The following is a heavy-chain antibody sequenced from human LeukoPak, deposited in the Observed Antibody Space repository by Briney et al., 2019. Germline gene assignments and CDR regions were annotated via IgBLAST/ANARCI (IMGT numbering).Heavy chain of an antibody. Sequence: GASVKVSCKASGYTFTGYYMHWVRQAPGQGLEWMGRINPNSGGTNYAQKFQGRVTMTRDTSISTAYMELSRLRFDDTAVYYCALGGVIYFYYYYYMDVWGKGTTVTVSS. D-gene: IGHD3-16*02. CDR3: ALGGVIYFYYYYYMDV. J-gene: IGHJ6*03. CDR2: INPNSGGT. V-gene: IGHV1-2*06. CDR1: GYTFTGYY.